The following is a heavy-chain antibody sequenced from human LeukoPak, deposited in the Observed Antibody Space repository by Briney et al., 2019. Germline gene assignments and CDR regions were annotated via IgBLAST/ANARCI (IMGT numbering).Heavy chain of an antibody. V-gene: IGHV4-39*01. Sequence: SETLSLTCTVSGGSISSSSYYWGWIRQPPGKGLEWIGSIYYSGSTYYNPSLKSRVTISVDTSKNQFSLKLSSVTAADTAVYYCARSRRDGYPGSDAFDIWGQGTMVTVSS. CDR3: ARSRRDGYPGSDAFDI. D-gene: IGHD5-24*01. CDR2: IYYSGST. J-gene: IGHJ3*02. CDR1: GGSISSSSYY.